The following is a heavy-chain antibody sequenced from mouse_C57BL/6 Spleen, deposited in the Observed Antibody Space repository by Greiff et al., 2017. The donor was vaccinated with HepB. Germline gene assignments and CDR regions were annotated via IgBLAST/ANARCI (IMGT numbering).Heavy chain of an antibody. CDR3: AYDGYYREYFDV. CDR2: IDPNSGGT. CDR1: GYTFTSYW. J-gene: IGHJ1*03. Sequence: QVQLKQSGAELVKPGASVKLSCKASGYTFTSYWMHWVKQRPGRGLGWIGRIDPNSGGTKYSEKFKSKATLTVDKPSSTAYMQLSSLTSEDSAVYYWAYDGYYREYFDVWGTGTTVTVSS. D-gene: IGHD2-3*01. V-gene: IGHV1-72*01.